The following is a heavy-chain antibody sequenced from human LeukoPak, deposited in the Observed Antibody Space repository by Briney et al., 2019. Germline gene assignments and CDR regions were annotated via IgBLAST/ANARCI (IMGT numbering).Heavy chain of an antibody. CDR3: AGYGSSRGAYYYGMDV. V-gene: IGHV3-7*01. CDR1: GFTFSSYW. CDR2: IKQDGSAK. D-gene: IGHD2-2*01. J-gene: IGHJ6*02. Sequence: GGSLRLSCAASGFTFSSYWMTWVRQAPGKGLAWVANIKQDGSAKYYVDSVKGRFTISRDNAKNSLYLQMNSLRAEDTAVYYCAGYGSSRGAYYYGMDVWGQGTTVTVSS.